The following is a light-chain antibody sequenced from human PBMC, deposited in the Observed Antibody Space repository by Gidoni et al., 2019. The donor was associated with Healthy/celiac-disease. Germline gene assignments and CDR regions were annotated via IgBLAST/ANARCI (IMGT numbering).Light chain of an antibody. Sequence: DIVMTQSSDFLAVSLGERATINCKASQSVLYSSNNKNYLAWYQQKPGQPPKLLIYWASTRESGVPDRFSGSGSGTDFTLTISSLQAEDVAVYYCQQYYSTPITFGQGTKLEIK. CDR3: QQYYSTPIT. J-gene: IGKJ2*01. V-gene: IGKV4-1*01. CDR2: WAS. CDR1: QSVLYSSNNKNY.